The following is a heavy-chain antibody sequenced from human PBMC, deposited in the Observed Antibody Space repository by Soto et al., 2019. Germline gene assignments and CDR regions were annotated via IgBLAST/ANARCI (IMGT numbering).Heavy chain of an antibody. CDR1: GFTFSYYG. Sequence: ESGGGVVQPGKSLRLSCAAFGFTFSYYGMHWVRQAPGKGLEWVALISNDGSNKYYADSLKGRFTISRDNSKNKLFLQVNSPTAEDTAVYYCAKDQDCGGTSCRFWAPGYCGQGILVIVSS. V-gene: IGHV3-30*18. D-gene: IGHD2-2*01. CDR3: AKDQDCGGTSCRFWAPGY. J-gene: IGHJ4*02. CDR2: ISNDGSNK.